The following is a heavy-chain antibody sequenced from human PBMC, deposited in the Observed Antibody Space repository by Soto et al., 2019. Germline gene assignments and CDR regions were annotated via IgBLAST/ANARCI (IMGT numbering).Heavy chain of an antibody. CDR2: ITETGGDT. CDR1: GFTFSNFV. J-gene: IGHJ4*02. Sequence: EVQLLESGGGLVQPGGSLRLSCAASGFTFSNFVMRWVRQTPGKGLEWVSTITETGGDTYYTDSVKGRFTISRDNSKNTLYLQMNSLRAEDTAVYYCARDLDYGDYYFDYWGQGTLVTVSS. V-gene: IGHV3-23*01. D-gene: IGHD4-17*01. CDR3: ARDLDYGDYYFDY.